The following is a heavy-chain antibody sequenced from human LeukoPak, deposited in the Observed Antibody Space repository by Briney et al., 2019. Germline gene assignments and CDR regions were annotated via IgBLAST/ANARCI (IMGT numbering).Heavy chain of an antibody. J-gene: IGHJ4*02. CDR2: INWNGGST. V-gene: IGHV3-20*04. CDR3: ARGPTYYYDSSGYYGHRNYFDY. CDR1: GFTFDDYG. Sequence: GGSLRLSCAASGFTFDDYGMSWARQAPGKGLEWVSGINWNGGSTGYADSVKGRFTISRDNAKNSLYLQMNSLRAEDTALYYCARGPTYYYDSSGYYGHRNYFDYWGQGTLVTVSS. D-gene: IGHD3-22*01.